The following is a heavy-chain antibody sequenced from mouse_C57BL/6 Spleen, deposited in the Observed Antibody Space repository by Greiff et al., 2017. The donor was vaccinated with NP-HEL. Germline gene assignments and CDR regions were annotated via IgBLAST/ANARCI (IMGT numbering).Heavy chain of an antibody. CDR3: ARRGGNWYFDV. Sequence: VQLQQPGAELVKPGASVKLSCKASGYTFTSYWMHWVKQRPGQGLEWIGMIHPNSGSTNYNEKFKSKATLTVDKSSSTAYMQLSSLTSEDSAVYYCARRGGNWYFDVWGTGTTVTVSS. J-gene: IGHJ1*03. CDR2: IHPNSGST. V-gene: IGHV1-64*01. CDR1: GYTFTSYW.